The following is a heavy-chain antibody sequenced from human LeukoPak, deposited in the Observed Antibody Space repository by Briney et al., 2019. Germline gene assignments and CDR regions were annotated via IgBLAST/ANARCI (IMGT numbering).Heavy chain of an antibody. V-gene: IGHV4-59*08. D-gene: IGHD6-19*01. Sequence: SETLSLTCTVSGGSISSYYWSWIRQPPGKGLEWIGYIYCSGSTNYNPSLKSRVTISVDTSKNQFSLKLSSVTAADTAVYYCARRPAVAGAFDIWGQGTMVTVSS. CDR2: IYCSGST. CDR3: ARRPAVAGAFDI. CDR1: GGSISSYY. J-gene: IGHJ3*02.